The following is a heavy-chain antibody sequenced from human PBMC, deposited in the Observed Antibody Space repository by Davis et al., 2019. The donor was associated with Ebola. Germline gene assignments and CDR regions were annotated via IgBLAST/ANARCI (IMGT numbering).Heavy chain of an antibody. CDR1: GLTFSSYW. D-gene: IGHD1-1*01. V-gene: IGHV3-74*01. CDR2: INSDGSST. CDR3: ARDLVWNDY. J-gene: IGHJ4*02. Sequence: GESLKISCVASGLTFSSYWMHWVRQAPGKGLVWVSRINSDGSSTNYADSVKGRFTISRDNAKNTLYLQMNSLRAEDTAFYYCARDLVWNDYWGQGTLVTVSS.